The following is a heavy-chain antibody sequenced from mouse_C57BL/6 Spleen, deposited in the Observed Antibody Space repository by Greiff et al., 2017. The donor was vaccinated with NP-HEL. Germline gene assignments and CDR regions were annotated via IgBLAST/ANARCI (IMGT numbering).Heavy chain of an antibody. Sequence: VKLQESGAELARPGASVKLSCKASGYTFTSYGISWVKQRTGQGLEWIGEIYPRSGNTYYNEKFKGKATLTADKSSSTAYMELRSLTSEDSAVYFCAIYYGNYGYFDYWGQGTTLTVSS. CDR1: GYTFTSYG. CDR2: IYPRSGNT. J-gene: IGHJ2*01. V-gene: IGHV1-81*01. CDR3: AIYYGNYGYFDY. D-gene: IGHD2-1*01.